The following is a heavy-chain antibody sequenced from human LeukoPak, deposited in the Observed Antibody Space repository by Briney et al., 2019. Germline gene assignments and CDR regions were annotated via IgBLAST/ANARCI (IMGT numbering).Heavy chain of an antibody. V-gene: IGHV3-11*01. Sequence: PGGSLRLSCAASGFTFSDYYMSWIRQAPGKGLEWVSYISSSGSTIYYADSVKGRFTISRDNAKNSLYLQMNSLRAEDTAVYYCAKDLLSNSYFYYYGMDVWGQGTTVTVSS. D-gene: IGHD4-23*01. CDR3: AKDLLSNSYFYYYGMDV. J-gene: IGHJ6*02. CDR1: GFTFSDYY. CDR2: ISSSGSTI.